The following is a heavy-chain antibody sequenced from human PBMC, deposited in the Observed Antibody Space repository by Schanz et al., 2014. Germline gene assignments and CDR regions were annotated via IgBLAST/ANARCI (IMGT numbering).Heavy chain of an antibody. D-gene: IGHD5-12*01. J-gene: IGHJ3*02. V-gene: IGHV1-69*09. Sequence: QVQLVQSGAEVKKPGSSVKVSCKASGGTFSSYTISWVRQAPGQGLEWMGRIIPILGIANYAQNFQGRVTITADKSTSTAYMELTSLRSEDTAVYYCARGGGPEDVFDIWGQGTMVTVSS. CDR2: IIPILGIA. CDR1: GGTFSSYT. CDR3: ARGGGPEDVFDI.